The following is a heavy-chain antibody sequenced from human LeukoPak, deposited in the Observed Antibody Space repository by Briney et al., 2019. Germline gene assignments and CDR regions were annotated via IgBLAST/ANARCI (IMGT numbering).Heavy chain of an antibody. D-gene: IGHD2-2*01. CDR2: IYTSGST. CDR1: GGSISSYY. V-gene: IGHV4-4*07. Sequence: PSETLSLTCTVSGGSISSYYWSWIRQPAGKGLEWIGRIYTSGSTNYNPSLKSRVTMSVDTSKNQFSLKLSSVTAADTAVYYCARGGYCSSTSCHYYYYYYMGVWGKWTTVTISS. CDR3: ARGGYCSSTSCHYYYYYYMGV. J-gene: IGHJ6*03.